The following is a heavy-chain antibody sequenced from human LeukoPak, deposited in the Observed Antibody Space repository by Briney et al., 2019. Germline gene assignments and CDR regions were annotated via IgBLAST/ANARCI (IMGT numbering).Heavy chain of an antibody. CDR3: ARDLSGYTYGYDS. CDR2: IYASEST. J-gene: IGHJ5*01. CDR1: VGSITSGSYY. V-gene: IGHV4-61*02. D-gene: IGHD5-18*01. Sequence: SQTLSLTCTVSVGSITSGSYYWSWLRQPAGKRLEWIGRIYASESTSSNPPVKSRATISVDTSKNQFSPNMISVTAADTAVYYCARDLSGYTYGYDSWGQGTLVTVSS.